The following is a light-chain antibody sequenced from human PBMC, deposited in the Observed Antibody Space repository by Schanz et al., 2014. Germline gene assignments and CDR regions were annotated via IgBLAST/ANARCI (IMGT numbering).Light chain of an antibody. V-gene: IGLV2-14*02. CDR2: EDT. J-gene: IGLJ3*02. CDR1: SSDVGSHYP. CDR3: SSYTSSSTWV. Sequence: QSVLTQPASVSGSLGQSITISCTGTSSDVGSHYPVSWYQQHPGKVPELIIYEDTKRPSGVSNRFSGSKSGNTASLTISGLQNEDEDDYYCSSYTSSSTWVFGGGTKLTVL.